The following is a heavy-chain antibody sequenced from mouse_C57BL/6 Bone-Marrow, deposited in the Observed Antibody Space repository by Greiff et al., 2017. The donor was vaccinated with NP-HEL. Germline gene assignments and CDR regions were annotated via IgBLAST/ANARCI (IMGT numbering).Heavy chain of an antibody. V-gene: IGHV14-1*01. Sequence: VQLQQSGAELVRPGASVKLSCTASGFNIKDYYMHWVKQRPEQGLEWIGRIDPEDGDTEYAPKFQGKATMTADTSSNQAYLQLSSLTSEDTADYYCTISRYDYDDWGQGTLVTVSA. CDR3: TISRYDYDD. D-gene: IGHD2-4*01. CDR1: GFNIKDYY. CDR2: IDPEDGDT. J-gene: IGHJ3*01.